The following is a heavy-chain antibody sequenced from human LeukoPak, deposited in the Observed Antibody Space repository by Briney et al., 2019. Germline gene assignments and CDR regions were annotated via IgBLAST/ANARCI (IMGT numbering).Heavy chain of an antibody. J-gene: IGHJ3*02. CDR3: ARHGGQTIVAMSLHVFDI. Sequence: PSETLSLTCTVSGGSIRSYSWSWIRHPPGKGLEWIGYKSYSGSTNYHPSLKGRVTTPGAASTNQISLNLTCVTAADTAVYYCARHGGQTIVAMSLHVFDIWGQETVVTVSS. CDR1: GGSIRSYS. V-gene: IGHV4-59*08. CDR2: KSYSGST. D-gene: IGHD5-12*01.